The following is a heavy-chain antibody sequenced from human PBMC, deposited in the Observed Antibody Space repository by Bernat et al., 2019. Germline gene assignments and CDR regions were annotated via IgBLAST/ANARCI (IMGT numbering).Heavy chain of an antibody. J-gene: IGHJ4*02. Sequence: VQLVESGGGLVQPGGSLRLSCAASGFTFSSYAMSWVRQAPGKGLEWVSAISGSGGSTYYADSVKGRFTISRDNSKNTLYLQMNSLRAEDTAVYYCAKERGSSGWYGGYYFDYWGQGTLVTVSS. CDR1: GFTFSSYA. D-gene: IGHD6-19*01. CDR3: AKERGSSGWYGGYYFDY. CDR2: ISGSGGST. V-gene: IGHV3-23*04.